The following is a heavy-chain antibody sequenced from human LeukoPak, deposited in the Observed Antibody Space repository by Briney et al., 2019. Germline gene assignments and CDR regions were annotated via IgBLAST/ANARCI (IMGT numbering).Heavy chain of an antibody. CDR3: ASRIATAGSVDY. V-gene: IGHV3-66*01. CDR2: IDSGGST. Sequence: GGSLRLSCIVSGFTVSSNYMSWVRQAPGKGLEWVSIIDSGGSTYYSDSVKDRFTISRDNSNNTLFLQMNSLRAEDTAVYYCASRIATAGSVDYWGQGTLVTVSS. D-gene: IGHD6-13*01. CDR1: GFTVSSNY. J-gene: IGHJ4*02.